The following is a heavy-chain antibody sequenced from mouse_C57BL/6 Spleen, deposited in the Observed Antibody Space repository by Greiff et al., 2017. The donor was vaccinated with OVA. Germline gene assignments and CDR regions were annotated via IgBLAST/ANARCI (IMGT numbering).Heavy chain of an antibody. CDR2: IHPNSGST. D-gene: IGHD2-4*01. Sequence: QVQLKQPGAELVKPGASVKLSCKASGYTFTSYWMHWVKQRPGQGLEWIGMIHPNSGSTNYNEKFKSKATLTVDKSSSTAYMQLSSLTSEDSAVYYCARYPYDYDEGWDGFDYWGQGTTLTVSS. J-gene: IGHJ2*01. V-gene: IGHV1-64*01. CDR1: GYTFTSYW. CDR3: ARYPYDYDEGWDGFDY.